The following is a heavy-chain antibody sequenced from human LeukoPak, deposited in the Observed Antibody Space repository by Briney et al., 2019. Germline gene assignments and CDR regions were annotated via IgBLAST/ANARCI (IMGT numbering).Heavy chain of an antibody. V-gene: IGHV3-23*01. J-gene: IGHJ4*02. D-gene: IGHD1-26*01. CDR1: GFTFSRYA. Sequence: PRRSLRLSCAASGFTFSRYAMGWVRQAPGKGLEWVSLIRGRTGSTYYADFVKGRLTISRDNSKNMLYLQMNSLRAEDTATYYCAKRATGGATIPRWFDYWGQGTLVSVSS. CDR3: AKRATGGATIPRWFDY. CDR2: IRGRTGST.